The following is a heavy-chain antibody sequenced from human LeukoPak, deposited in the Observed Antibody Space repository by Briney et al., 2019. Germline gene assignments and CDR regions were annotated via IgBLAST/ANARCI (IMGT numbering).Heavy chain of an antibody. CDR1: GFTFTDYW. Sequence: GGSLRLSXAVSGFTFTDYWMNWVRQAPGKGPEWVASIRQDGSEKTYVDSVKGRFTISRDNTKNSLSLQLNGLRAEDTAVYYCARDGTAAGLFFDLWGQGTLVTVSS. J-gene: IGHJ4*01. CDR3: ARDGTAAGLFFDL. V-gene: IGHV3-7*01. D-gene: IGHD6-13*01. CDR2: IRQDGSEK.